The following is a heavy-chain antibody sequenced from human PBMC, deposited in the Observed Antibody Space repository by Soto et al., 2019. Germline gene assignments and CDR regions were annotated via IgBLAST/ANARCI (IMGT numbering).Heavy chain of an antibody. Sequence: LRLSCAASGSTFSSYAMSWVRQAPGKGLEWVSALSGSGISTYYADTVKGRFTISRDNSRNTLYLQMNSLRAEDTAVYYCATSYDSSGYDYWGQGTLVTVSS. J-gene: IGHJ4*02. CDR3: ATSYDSSGYDY. CDR2: LSGSGIST. D-gene: IGHD3-22*01. V-gene: IGHV3-23*01. CDR1: GSTFSSYA.